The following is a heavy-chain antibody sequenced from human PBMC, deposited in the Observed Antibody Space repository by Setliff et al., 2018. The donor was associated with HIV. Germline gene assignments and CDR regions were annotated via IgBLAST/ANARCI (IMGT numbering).Heavy chain of an antibody. D-gene: IGHD2-21*02. CDR2: ITPNSGGT. J-gene: IGHJ6*03. Sequence: ASVKVSCKASGYTFTGYYMHWVRQAPGQGLEWMGWITPNSGGTKYAQKFQGRVTMTRDTSISTAYMELSRLRSDDTAVYYCARDHCMWDYGGGYCYRPLLYYFYYMDVWGKGATVTVSS. CDR1: GYTFTGYY. CDR3: ARDHCMWDYGGGYCYRPLLYYFYYMDV. V-gene: IGHV1-2*02.